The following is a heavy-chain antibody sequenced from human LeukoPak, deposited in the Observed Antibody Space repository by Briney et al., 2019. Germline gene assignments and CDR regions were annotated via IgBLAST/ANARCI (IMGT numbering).Heavy chain of an antibody. CDR3: ARDSIVVVPAALLY. CDR1: GYTFTSYD. J-gene: IGHJ4*02. V-gene: IGHV1-8*03. CDR2: MNPNSGNT. D-gene: IGHD2-2*01. Sequence: GASVKVSCKASGYTFTSYDINWVRQATGQGLEWMGWMNPNSGNTGYAQKFQGRVTITRNTSISTAYMELSSLRSEDTAVYYCARDSIVVVPAALLYWGQGTLVTVSS.